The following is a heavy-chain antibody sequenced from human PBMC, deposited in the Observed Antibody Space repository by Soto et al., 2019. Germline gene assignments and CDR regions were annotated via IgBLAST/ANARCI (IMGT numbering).Heavy chain of an antibody. D-gene: IGHD2-2*01. Sequence: QVQLVESGGGVVQPGRSLRLSCAASGFTFSSYGMHWVRQAPGKGLEWVAVIWYDGSNKYYADSVKGRFTIARDNHKNTLYPQMNSLKPEDPAVYYCARSGPLDGVPADQFYYDYGMDVWGQGTMVTVSS. V-gene: IGHV3-33*01. J-gene: IGHJ6*02. CDR3: ARSGPLDGVPADQFYYDYGMDV. CDR1: GFTFSSYG. CDR2: IWYDGSNK.